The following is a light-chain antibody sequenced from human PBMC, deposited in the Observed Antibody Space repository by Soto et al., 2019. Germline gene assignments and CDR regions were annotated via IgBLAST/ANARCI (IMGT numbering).Light chain of an antibody. CDR1: SSDVGAYNY. Sequence: QSVLTQPASVSGSPGQSITISCTGTSSDVGAYNYVSWYQQHPGKAPKLMIFEVSDRPSGVSNRFSGSKSGITASLTISGLQAEDEADYYCSSYTSSNTLVFGGGTKVTVL. V-gene: IGLV2-14*01. CDR3: SSYTSSNTLV. CDR2: EVS. J-gene: IGLJ2*01.